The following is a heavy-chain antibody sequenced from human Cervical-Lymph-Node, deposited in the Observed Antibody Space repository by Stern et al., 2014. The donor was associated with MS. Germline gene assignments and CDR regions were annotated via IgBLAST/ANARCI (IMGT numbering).Heavy chain of an antibody. CDR2: ISRSSSYI. V-gene: IGHV3-21*06. D-gene: IGHD3-22*01. Sequence: EVHLVESGGGLVKPGGSLRLSCAASGFSFSSYSMNWVRQAPGKGPEWVSSISRSSSYIYNADSVKGRFTISRDNAKNSLYLQMNSLRVEDTAVYYCARDSITYYYDSSAHDGLQHWGQGTLGIVSS. J-gene: IGHJ1*01. CDR1: GFSFSSYS. CDR3: ARDSITYYYDSSAHDGLQH.